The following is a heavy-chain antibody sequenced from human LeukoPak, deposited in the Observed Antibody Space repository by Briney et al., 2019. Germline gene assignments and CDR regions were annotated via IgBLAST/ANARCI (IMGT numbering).Heavy chain of an antibody. CDR3: ARLLPGCSGGSCYSRAAFDI. V-gene: IGHV4-59*08. Sequence: PSETLSLTCTVSGGSISSYYWSWIRQPPGKGLEWIGYIYYSGSTNYNPSLKSRVTISVDTSKNQFSLKLSSVTAADTAVYYCARLLPGCSGGSCYSRAAFDIWGQGTMVTVSS. D-gene: IGHD2-15*01. CDR1: GGSISSYY. J-gene: IGHJ3*02. CDR2: IYYSGST.